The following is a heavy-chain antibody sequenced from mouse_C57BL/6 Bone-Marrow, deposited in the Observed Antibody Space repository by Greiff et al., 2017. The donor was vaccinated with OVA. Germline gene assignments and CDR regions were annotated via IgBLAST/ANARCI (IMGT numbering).Heavy chain of an antibody. V-gene: IGHV1-82*01. D-gene: IGHD1-1*01. J-gene: IGHJ2*01. CDR3: ARFDYGSSPSY. CDR1: GYAFSSSW. CDR2: IYPGDGDT. Sequence: VQLQQSGPELVKPGASVKISCKASGYAFSSSWMNWVKQRPGKGLEWIGRIYPGDGDTNYNGKFKGKATLTADKSSSTAYMQLSSLTSEDSAVYFCARFDYGSSPSYWGQGTTLTVSS.